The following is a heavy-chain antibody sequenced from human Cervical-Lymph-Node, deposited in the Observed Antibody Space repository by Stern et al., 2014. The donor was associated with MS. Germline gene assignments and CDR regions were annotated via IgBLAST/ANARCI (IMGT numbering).Heavy chain of an antibody. CDR3: ARSLPRGYRINWFDP. J-gene: IGHJ5*02. Sequence: QLVQSGSELTKPGASVKVSCKASGYTFTTHAMNWVRPAPGQGLEWLGWINTNTGHPTYAQGFTGRFVFSLDTSVSTAYLQISSLSAEDTAVYYCARSLPRGYRINWFDPWGQGTLVTVSS. D-gene: IGHD3-22*01. V-gene: IGHV7-4-1*02. CDR1: GYTFTTHA. CDR2: INTNTGHP.